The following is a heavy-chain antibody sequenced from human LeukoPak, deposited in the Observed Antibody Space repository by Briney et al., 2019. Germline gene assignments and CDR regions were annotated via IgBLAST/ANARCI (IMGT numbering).Heavy chain of an antibody. Sequence: SQTLSLTCTVSGGSISSGGYCWSWIRQHPGKGLEWIGYIYYSGSTYYNPSLKSRVTTSVDTSKNQFSLKLSSVTAADTAVYYCARVCTSCYEGKWYFDLWGRGTLVTVSS. CDR2: IYYSGST. CDR3: ARVCTSCYEGKWYFDL. V-gene: IGHV4-31*03. J-gene: IGHJ2*01. D-gene: IGHD2-2*01. CDR1: GGSISSGGYC.